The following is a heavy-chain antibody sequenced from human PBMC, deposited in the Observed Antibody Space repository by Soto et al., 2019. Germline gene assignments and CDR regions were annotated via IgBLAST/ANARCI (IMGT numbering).Heavy chain of an antibody. CDR1: GGSISSGGYY. J-gene: IGHJ5*02. CDR2: IYYSGST. CDR3: ARDRSGGCSSTSCSLHNWFDP. Sequence: PSETLSLTCTVSGGSISSGGYYWSWIRQHPGKGLEWIGCIYYSGSTYYNPSLKSRVTISVDTSKNQFSLKLSSVTAADTAVYYCARDRSGGCSSTSCSLHNWFDPWGQGTLVTVSS. V-gene: IGHV4-31*03. D-gene: IGHD2-2*01.